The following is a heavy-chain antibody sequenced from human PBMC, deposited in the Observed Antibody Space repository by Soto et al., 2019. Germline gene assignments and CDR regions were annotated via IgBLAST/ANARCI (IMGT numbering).Heavy chain of an antibody. CDR2: IKQDETEK. CDR3: VRTGVFDY. CDR1: GFTFSDYW. Sequence: QTGGSLRLSCAASGFTFSDYWMSWVRQAPGKGLEWVARIKQDETEKHYVDSVKGRFTISRDNAKNSLYLQLNSLTAEDTATYYCVRTGVFDYWGQGTLVTVSS. V-gene: IGHV3-7*01. D-gene: IGHD7-27*01. J-gene: IGHJ4*02.